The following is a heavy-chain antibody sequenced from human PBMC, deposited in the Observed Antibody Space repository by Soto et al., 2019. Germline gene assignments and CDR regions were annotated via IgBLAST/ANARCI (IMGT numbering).Heavy chain of an antibody. D-gene: IGHD3-3*01. V-gene: IGHV4-34*01. J-gene: IGHJ6*02. Sequence: PSETLSLTCAVYGGSFSGYYWSWIRQPPGKGLEWIGEINHSGSTNYSPSLKSRVTISVDTSKNQFSLKLSSVTAADTAVYYCARWRGLTIGVQPFYYYYGMDVWGQGTTVTVSS. CDR1: GGSFSGYY. CDR2: INHSGST. CDR3: ARWRGLTIGVQPFYYYYGMDV.